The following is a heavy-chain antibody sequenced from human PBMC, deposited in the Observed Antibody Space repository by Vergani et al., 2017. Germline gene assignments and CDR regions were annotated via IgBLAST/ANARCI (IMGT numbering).Heavy chain of an antibody. V-gene: IGHV4-38-2*01. Sequence: QVQLQESGPGLVKPSETLSLTCAVSGYYISSGYYWGWIRQPPGKGLEWIGSIYHSGSTYYNPSLKSRVTISVDTSKNQFSLKLSSVTAADTAVYYCARQVMIVVVKGWGQGTLVTVSS. CDR2: IYHSGST. CDR1: GYYISSGYY. D-gene: IGHD3-22*01. J-gene: IGHJ4*02. CDR3: ARQVMIVVVKG.